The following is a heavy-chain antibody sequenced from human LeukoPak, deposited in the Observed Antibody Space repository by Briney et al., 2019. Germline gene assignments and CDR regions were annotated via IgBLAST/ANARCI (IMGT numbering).Heavy chain of an antibody. V-gene: IGHV3-23*01. CDR3: AKYVPSTTKPTRYFDY. J-gene: IGHJ4*02. D-gene: IGHD4-17*01. CDR1: GFTFSSYA. CDR2: IGTPDGNT. Sequence: SGGSLRLSCAASGFTFSSYAMTWVRQAPGKGPEWVSVIGTPDGNTHYADSVRGRFTISRDNSRSMLYLEMNSLRAEDTAVYYCAKYVPSTTKPTRYFDYWGQGTLVTVSS.